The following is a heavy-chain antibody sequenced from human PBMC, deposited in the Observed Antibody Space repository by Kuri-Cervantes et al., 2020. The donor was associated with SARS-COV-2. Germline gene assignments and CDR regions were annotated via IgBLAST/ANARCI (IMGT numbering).Heavy chain of an antibody. D-gene: IGHD6-6*01. CDR1: GFTFSSYS. CDR3: ARVVYSSYPGGLRV. J-gene: IGHJ6*04. CDR2: ISSSSSYI. Sequence: GESLKISCAASGFTFSSYSMNWVRQAPGKGLEWVSSISSSSSYIYYADSVKVRFTISRDNAKNSLYLQMNSLRAEDTAVYYCARVVYSSYPGGLRVWGKGTTVTVSS. V-gene: IGHV3-21*01.